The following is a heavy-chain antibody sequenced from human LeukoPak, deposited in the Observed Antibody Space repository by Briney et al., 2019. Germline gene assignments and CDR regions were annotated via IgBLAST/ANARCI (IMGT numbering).Heavy chain of an antibody. CDR1: GFSFSTYS. CDR2: IGRSASDI. Sequence: GGSLRLSCAASGFSFSTYSLNWVREAPRKGLEWVSSIGRSASDIYYADSVKGRFSISRDNAKSSLYLQMNSLRAEDTAVYFCVRGVISGDDYWGQGTLVTVSS. CDR3: VRGVISGDDY. J-gene: IGHJ4*02. V-gene: IGHV3-21*01. D-gene: IGHD3-10*01.